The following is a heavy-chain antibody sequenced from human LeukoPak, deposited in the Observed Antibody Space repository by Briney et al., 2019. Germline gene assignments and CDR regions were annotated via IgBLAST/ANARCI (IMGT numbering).Heavy chain of an antibody. CDR3: ARDRLRGYYYDSSGPYYFDY. J-gene: IGHJ4*02. D-gene: IGHD3-22*01. V-gene: IGHV6-1*01. Sequence: SQTLSLTCAISGDSVSSNSAAWNWIRQSPSRGLEWLGRTYYRSKWYNDYAVSVKSRITINPDTSKNQFSLQLNSVTPEDTAVYYCARDRLRGYYYDSSGPYYFDYWGQGTLVTVSS. CDR2: TYYRSKWYN. CDR1: GDSVSSNSAA.